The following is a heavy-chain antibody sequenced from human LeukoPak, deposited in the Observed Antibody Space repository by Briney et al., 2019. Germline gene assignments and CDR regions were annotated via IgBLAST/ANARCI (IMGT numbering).Heavy chain of an antibody. Sequence: GESLKISCKGSGYSFTSYWIGWVRQMPGKGLEWMGIIYPGDSDTRYSPSFQGQVTISADKSISTAYLQWSSLKASDTAMYYCARHPADDYSSGWYGVDYWGQGTLVTVSS. V-gene: IGHV5-51*01. D-gene: IGHD6-19*01. CDR1: GYSFTSYW. CDR3: ARHPADDYSSGWYGVDY. CDR2: IYPGDSDT. J-gene: IGHJ4*02.